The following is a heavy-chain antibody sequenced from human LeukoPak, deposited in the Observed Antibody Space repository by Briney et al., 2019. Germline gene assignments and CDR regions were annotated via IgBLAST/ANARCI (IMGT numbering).Heavy chain of an antibody. Sequence: PGGSLRLSCAASGFTVSSNYMSWVRQAPGKGLEGVSVIYRGGRTYYADSVKGRVTISREKSKNTLYLQMNRVRAEETAVEYGARDQTSGYAPEDTVTYFDYWGQGTLVTVSS. CDR1: GFTVSSNY. V-gene: IGHV3-53*01. J-gene: IGHJ4*02. CDR2: IYRGGRT. CDR3: ARDQTSGYAPEDTVTYFDY. D-gene: IGHD5-12*01.